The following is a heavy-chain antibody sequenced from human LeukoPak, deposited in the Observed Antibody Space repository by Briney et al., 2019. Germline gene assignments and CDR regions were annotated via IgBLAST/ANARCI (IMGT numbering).Heavy chain of an antibody. V-gene: IGHV4-61*02. D-gene: IGHD3-10*01. CDR3: ARTLDSGTLDY. Sequence: SETLSLTCTVSGGSISSGSYYWSWIRQPAGKGLEWIGRIYTSGSTNYNPSLKSRVTISIDTSKNQFSLRLSSVTAADTAVYYCARTLDSGTLDYWGQGTLVTVSS. J-gene: IGHJ4*02. CDR1: GGSISSGSYY. CDR2: IYTSGST.